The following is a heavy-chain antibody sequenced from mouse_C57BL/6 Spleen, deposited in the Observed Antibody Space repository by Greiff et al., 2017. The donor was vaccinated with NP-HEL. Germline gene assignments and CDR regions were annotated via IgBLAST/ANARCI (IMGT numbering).Heavy chain of an antibody. CDR3: ARRGYDEDWYFDV. J-gene: IGHJ1*03. Sequence: EVQVVESGGDLVKPGGSLKLSCAASGFTFSSYGMSWVRQTPDKRLEWVATISSGGSYTYYPDSVKGRFTISRDNAKNTLYLQMSSLKSEDTAMYYCARRGYDEDWYFDVWGTGTTVTVSS. D-gene: IGHD2-2*01. CDR2: ISSGGSYT. V-gene: IGHV5-6*01. CDR1: GFTFSSYG.